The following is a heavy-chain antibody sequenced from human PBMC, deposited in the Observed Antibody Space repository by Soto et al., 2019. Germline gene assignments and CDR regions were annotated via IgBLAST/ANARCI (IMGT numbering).Heavy chain of an antibody. J-gene: IGHJ5*02. CDR1: GYTFISYH. V-gene: IGHV1-46*01. CDR2: INPSGGST. CDR3: ERAPCANWFDR. Sequence: ASVKVSCKASGYTFISYHIHWVRQAPRQGLEWMGIINPSGGSTTYAQKFQGRVTMTRDTSTSTVYMELSSLRSEDTAVYYCERAPCANWFDRWGQGTLVTVSP.